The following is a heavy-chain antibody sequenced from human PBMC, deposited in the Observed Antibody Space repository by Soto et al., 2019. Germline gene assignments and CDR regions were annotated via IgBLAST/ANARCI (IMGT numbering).Heavy chain of an antibody. Sequence: ASVKVSCKASGGTFSSYAISWVRQAPGQGLEWMGGIIPIFGTANYAQKFQGRVTITADESTSTAYMELSSLRSEDTAVYYCARVVSTETGYSSSWYFDYWGQGTLVTVSS. CDR1: GGTFSSYA. J-gene: IGHJ4*02. D-gene: IGHD6-13*01. CDR2: IIPIFGTA. CDR3: ARVVSTETGYSSSWYFDY. V-gene: IGHV1-69*13.